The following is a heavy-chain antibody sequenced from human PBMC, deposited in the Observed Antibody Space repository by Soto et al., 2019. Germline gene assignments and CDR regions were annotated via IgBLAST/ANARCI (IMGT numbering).Heavy chain of an antibody. D-gene: IGHD6-6*01. CDR2: IYHTGRT. CDR3: ARTDAYNSSFFDS. Sequence: QVQLQEMGPGLVKPSQTLTVTCTVSGDSVNNAYWSWIRQLPGKGLEWMGNIYHTGRTFYNPSLKSRLAISIDTSKPLFSLKLRSVTASDTAVYYCARTDAYNSSFFDSWGQGTVVTVSS. CDR1: GDSVNNAY. V-gene: IGHV4-31*03. J-gene: IGHJ4*02.